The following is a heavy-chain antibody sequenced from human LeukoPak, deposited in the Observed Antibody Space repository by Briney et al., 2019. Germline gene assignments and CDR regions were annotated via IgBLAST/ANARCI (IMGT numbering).Heavy chain of an antibody. J-gene: IGHJ4*02. CDR1: GGSMSSYY. CDR3: VRGYYYGSGSYYRGYFDY. V-gene: IGHV4-59*01. CDR2: IYYSGST. D-gene: IGHD3-10*01. Sequence: SETLSLTCTVSGGSMSSYYWSWIRQPPGKGLEWIGYIYYSGSTNYNPSLMSRVTISVDTSKNQFSLKLSSVTAADTAVYYCVRGYYYGSGSYYRGYFDYWGQGTLVTVSS.